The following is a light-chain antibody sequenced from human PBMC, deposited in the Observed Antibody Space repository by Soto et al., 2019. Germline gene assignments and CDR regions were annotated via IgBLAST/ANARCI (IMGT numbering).Light chain of an antibody. Sequence: EIVLKQSPGTLSLSPGERATLSCRASQSVSSNFAWYQQKPGQAPRLLIYDASNRATGIPARFSGSGSGTDFTLTISSLEPEDFAVYYCQQCYNWPQWTFGQGTKVDIK. J-gene: IGKJ1*01. V-gene: IGKV3-11*01. CDR1: QSVSSN. CDR2: DAS. CDR3: QQCYNWPQWT.